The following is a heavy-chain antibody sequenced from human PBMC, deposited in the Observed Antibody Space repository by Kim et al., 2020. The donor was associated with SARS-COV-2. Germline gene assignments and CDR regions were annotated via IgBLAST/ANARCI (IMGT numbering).Heavy chain of an antibody. CDR2: INHSGST. D-gene: IGHD6-13*01. J-gene: IGHJ4*02. CDR1: GGSFSGYY. CDR3: RLNRIAAAGIVDY. V-gene: IGHV4-34*01. Sequence: SETLSLTCAVYGGSFSGYYWSWIRQPPGKGLEWIGEINHSGSTNYNPSLKSRVTISVDTSKNQFSLKLSSVTAADTAVYYCRLNRIAAAGIVDYWGQGTLVTVSS.